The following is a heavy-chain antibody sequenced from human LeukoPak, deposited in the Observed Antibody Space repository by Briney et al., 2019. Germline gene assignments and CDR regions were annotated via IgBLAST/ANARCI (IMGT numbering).Heavy chain of an antibody. CDR3: ARLGSGSTLDC. CDR1: GFAFADFW. V-gene: IGHV3-7*02. J-gene: IGHJ4*02. CDR2: IKEDGSEK. Sequence: GGSLRLSCAASGFAFADFWMTWVRQAPGKGLEWVANIKEDGSEKYYVDSVKGRFTISRDNAKNTLYLQMNSLRAEDTAVYYCARLGSGSTLDCWGQGILVTVSS. D-gene: IGHD3-10*01.